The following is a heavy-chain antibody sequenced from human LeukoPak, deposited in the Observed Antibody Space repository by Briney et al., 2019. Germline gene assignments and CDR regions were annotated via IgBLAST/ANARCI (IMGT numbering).Heavy chain of an antibody. Sequence: SETLSLTCTVSGGSISSYYWSWIRQSPGKGLEWIGSIYYSGSTYYNPSLKSRVTISVDTSKNQFSLKLSSVTAADTAVYYCARHLRGHSSRPDAFDIWGQGTMVTVSS. D-gene: IGHD6-13*01. CDR2: IYYSGST. CDR1: GGSISSYY. CDR3: ARHLRGHSSRPDAFDI. J-gene: IGHJ3*02. V-gene: IGHV4-59*05.